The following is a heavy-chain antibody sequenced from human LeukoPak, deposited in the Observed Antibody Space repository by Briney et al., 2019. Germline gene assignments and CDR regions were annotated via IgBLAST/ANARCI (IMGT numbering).Heavy chain of an antibody. CDR3: AKSSIAARDFDY. V-gene: IGHV3-43*02. D-gene: IGHD6-6*01. J-gene: IGHJ4*02. CDR2: ISGDGGST. Sequence: GGSLRLSCAASGFTFDDYAMHWVRQAPGKGLGWVSLISGDGGSTYYADSVKGRFTISRDNSKNSLYLQMNSLRTEDTALYYCAKSSIAARDFDYWGQGTLVTVSS. CDR1: GFTFDDYA.